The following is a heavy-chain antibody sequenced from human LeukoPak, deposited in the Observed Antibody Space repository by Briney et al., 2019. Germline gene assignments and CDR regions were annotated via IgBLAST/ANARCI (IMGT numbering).Heavy chain of an antibody. CDR2: INHSGST. V-gene: IGHV4-34*01. CDR1: GGSFSGYY. CDR3: ARSRLGIVVVPAATQFDY. Sequence: SETLSLTCAFYGGSFSGYYWSWIRQPPWKGLEWIGEINHSGSTNYNPSLKSRVTISVDTSKNQFPLKLSSVTAADTAVYYCARSRLGIVVVPAATQFDYWGRGTLVTASS. D-gene: IGHD2-2*03. J-gene: IGHJ4*02.